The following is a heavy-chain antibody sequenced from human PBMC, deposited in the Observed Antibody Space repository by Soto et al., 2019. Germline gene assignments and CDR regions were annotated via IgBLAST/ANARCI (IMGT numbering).Heavy chain of an antibody. D-gene: IGHD2-2*01. Sequence: GASVKVSCKASGYTFTSYDINWVRQATGQGLEWMGWMNPNSGNTGYAQKFQGRVTITADKSTSTAYMELSSLRSEDTAVYYCARDRCSSTSCYANWFDPWGQGTLVTVSS. J-gene: IGHJ5*02. CDR2: MNPNSGNT. CDR1: GYTFTSYD. CDR3: ARDRCSSTSCYANWFDP. V-gene: IGHV1-8*01.